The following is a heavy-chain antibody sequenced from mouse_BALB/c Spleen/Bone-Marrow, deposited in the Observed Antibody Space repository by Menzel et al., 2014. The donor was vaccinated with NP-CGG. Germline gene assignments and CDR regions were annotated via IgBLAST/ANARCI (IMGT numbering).Heavy chain of an antibody. V-gene: IGHV1-80*01. CDR2: IYPGDGDT. D-gene: IGHD1-1*01. CDR3: ARRGYYYGSSYVDC. CDR1: GYAFSSYW. J-gene: IGHJ2*01. Sequence: ESGAELVRPGSSVKISCKASGYAFSSYWMNWVKQRPGQGLEWIGQIYPGDGDTNYNGKFKGKATLTADKSSSTAYMQLSSLTSEDSAVYFCARRGYYYGSSYVDCWGQGTTLTVSS.